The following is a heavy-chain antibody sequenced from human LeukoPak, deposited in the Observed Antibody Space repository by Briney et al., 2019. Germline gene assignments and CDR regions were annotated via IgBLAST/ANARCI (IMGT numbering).Heavy chain of an antibody. J-gene: IGHJ5*02. D-gene: IGHD3-10*01. CDR2: IYYSGST. V-gene: IGHV4-59*08. Sequence: SETLSLTCTVSGGSISSYYWSWIRQPPGKGLEWIGYIYYSGSTNYNPSLKSRVTISVDTSKNQFSLKLSSVTAADTAVYYCARITFGELSTNWFDPWGQGTLVTVSS. CDR3: ARITFGELSTNWFDP. CDR1: GGSISSYY.